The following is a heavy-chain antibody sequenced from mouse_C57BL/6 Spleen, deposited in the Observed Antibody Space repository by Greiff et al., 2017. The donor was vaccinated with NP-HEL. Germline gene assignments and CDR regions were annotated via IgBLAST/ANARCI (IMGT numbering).Heavy chain of an antibody. J-gene: IGHJ4*01. Sequence: EVQLVESGPGLVKPSQSLSLTCSVTGYSITSGYYWNWIRQFPGNKLEWMGYISYDGSNNYNPSLKNRISITRDTSKNQFFLKLNSVTTEDTATYYCAREEIYYYGSMDYWGQGTSVTVSS. V-gene: IGHV3-6*01. CDR2: ISYDGSN. D-gene: IGHD1-1*01. CDR1: GYSITSGYY. CDR3: AREEIYYYGSMDY.